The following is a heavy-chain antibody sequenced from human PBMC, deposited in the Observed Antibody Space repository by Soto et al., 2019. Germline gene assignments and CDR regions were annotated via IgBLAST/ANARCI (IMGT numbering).Heavy chain of an antibody. CDR2: ISYDGKVA. CDR3: AKEGPITNWYFDY. D-gene: IGHD1-1*01. CDR1: GFTFSSYG. J-gene: IGHJ4*02. V-gene: IGHV3-30*18. Sequence: QVQLVESGGGVVQPGRSLRLSCAASGFTFSSYGMNWVRQAPGKGLEWVTVISYDGKVAYYADSVKGRFTISRDNSKNTLYLQMNSLRTEDTAMYYCAKEGPITNWYFDYWGQGTLFTVSS.